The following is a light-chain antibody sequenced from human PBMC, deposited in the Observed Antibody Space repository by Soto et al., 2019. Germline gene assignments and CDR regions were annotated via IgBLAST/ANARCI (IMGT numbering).Light chain of an antibody. Sequence: IQLTQFPSSLSASVGDRVTITCRASQGIGSDLAWYQQKPGKAPKLLIFEASTLQSGVPSRFSGSGSGTDFTLTISSLQPEDFATYYCQQLNSDPLTFGRGTKVEIK. J-gene: IGKJ4*01. CDR2: EAS. V-gene: IGKV1-9*01. CDR3: QQLNSDPLT. CDR1: QGIGSD.